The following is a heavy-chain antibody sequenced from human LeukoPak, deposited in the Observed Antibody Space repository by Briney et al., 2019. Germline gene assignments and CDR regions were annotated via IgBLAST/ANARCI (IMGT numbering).Heavy chain of an antibody. CDR2: ISSSGSTI. Sequence: GGSLRLSCAASGFTFSSYSMNWVRQAPGKGLEWVSYISSSGSTIYYADSVKGRFTISRDNAKNSLYLQMNSLRAEDTAVYYCARENRGVVTSFDSWGQGTLVTVSS. CDR3: ARENRGVVTSFDS. D-gene: IGHD4-23*01. V-gene: IGHV3-48*04. CDR1: GFTFSSYS. J-gene: IGHJ4*02.